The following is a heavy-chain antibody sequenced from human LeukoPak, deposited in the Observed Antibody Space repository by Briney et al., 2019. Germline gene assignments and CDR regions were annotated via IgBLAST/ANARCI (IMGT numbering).Heavy chain of an antibody. V-gene: IGHV4-34*01. D-gene: IGHD2-15*01. Sequence: SETLSLTCAVYGGSFSGYYWSWIRQPPGKGLEWIGEINHSGSTNYNPSLKSRVTISVDTSKNQFSLKPSSVTAADTAVYYCASGYCSGGSCYSDAFDIWGQGTMVTVSS. CDR2: INHSGST. J-gene: IGHJ3*02. CDR3: ASGYCSGGSCYSDAFDI. CDR1: GGSFSGYY.